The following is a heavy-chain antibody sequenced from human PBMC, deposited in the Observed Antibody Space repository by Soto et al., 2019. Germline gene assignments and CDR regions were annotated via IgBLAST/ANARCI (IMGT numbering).Heavy chain of an antibody. CDR2: ISYDGSNK. CDR3: TRDLFSYDYSGILWFDP. D-gene: IGHD3-16*01. CDR1: GFTFSSYA. Sequence: GGSLRLSCAASGFTFSSYAMHWVRQAPGKGLEWVAVISYDGSNKYYADSVKGRFTISRDNSKNTLYLQMNSLRAEDTAVYYCTRDLFSYDYSGILWFDPWGQGTLVTVSS. J-gene: IGHJ5*02. V-gene: IGHV3-30-3*01.